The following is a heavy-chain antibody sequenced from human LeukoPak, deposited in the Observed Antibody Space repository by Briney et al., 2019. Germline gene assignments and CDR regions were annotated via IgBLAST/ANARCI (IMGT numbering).Heavy chain of an antibody. V-gene: IGHV3-11*04. CDR3: ARAWDQLLPFDY. J-gene: IGHJ4*02. CDR2: ISSSDDIV. Sequence: GGSLRLSCAASGFTFSDYFMSWIRQTPGKGLECVSYISSSDDIVHYADSVKGRFTISRDNAKNSLYLQMNSLRAEDTAVYYCARAWDQLLPFDYWGQGTQVTVSS. D-gene: IGHD2-2*01. CDR1: GFTFSDYF.